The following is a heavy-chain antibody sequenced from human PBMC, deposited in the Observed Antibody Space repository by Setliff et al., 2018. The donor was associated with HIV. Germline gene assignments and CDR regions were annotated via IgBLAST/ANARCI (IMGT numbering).Heavy chain of an antibody. Sequence: ASVKVSCKASGFTFTSSAMQWVRQARGQRLEWIGWIVVGSGNTNYAQKFQERVTITRDMSTSTAYMELSSLRSEDTAVYYCAASKYYYDSSGSADDAFDIRGQGTMVTVSS. CDR2: IVVGSGNT. D-gene: IGHD3-22*01. CDR1: GFTFTSSA. J-gene: IGHJ3*02. V-gene: IGHV1-58*02. CDR3: AASKYYYDSSGSADDAFDI.